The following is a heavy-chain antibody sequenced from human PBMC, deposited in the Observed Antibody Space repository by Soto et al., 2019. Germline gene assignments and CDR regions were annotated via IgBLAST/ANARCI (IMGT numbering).Heavy chain of an antibody. Sequence: QMQLVQSGAEVKRPGSSVKVSCKASGGTFSNYAISWVRQAPGQRPEWMGGIIPISGTSNYAQKFQGRVTITADESMSTAHMELSSLRYDDTAIYYCARGPDRSGFYLFDPWGQGTLVTVSS. CDR2: IIPISGTS. V-gene: IGHV1-69*01. J-gene: IGHJ5*02. CDR1: GGTFSNYA. CDR3: ARGPDRSGFYLFDP. D-gene: IGHD3-22*01.